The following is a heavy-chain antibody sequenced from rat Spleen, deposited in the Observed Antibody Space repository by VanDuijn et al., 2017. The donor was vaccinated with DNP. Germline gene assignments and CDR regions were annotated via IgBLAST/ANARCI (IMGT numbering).Heavy chain of an antibody. CDR1: TYSITSTY. CDR3: ARGMPSWELYWYFDF. J-gene: IGHJ1*01. V-gene: IGHV3-1*01. Sequence: EVQLQESGPGLVKPSQSLSLTCSVTTYSITSTYWGWIRKFPGNKMEWMGYISYSGSTRYSPSLKSRISITRDTSKKHFFLQLNSLATEDTATYYCARGMPSWELYWYFDFWCPGTMVTVSS. D-gene: IGHD5-1*01. CDR2: ISYSGST.